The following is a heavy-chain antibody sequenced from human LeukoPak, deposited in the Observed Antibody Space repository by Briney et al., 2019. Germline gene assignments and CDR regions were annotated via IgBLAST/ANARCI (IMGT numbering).Heavy chain of an antibody. CDR3: ARGVGGSYQPDY. V-gene: IGHV4-39*07. CDR2: IYYSGST. D-gene: IGHD1-26*01. Sequence: SETLSLTCTVSGGSISSSTYYWGWIRQPPGKGLEWIGSIYYSGSTYYNPPLKSRVTISVDTSKNQFSLKLSSVTAADTAVYYCARGVGGSYQPDYWGQGTLVTVSS. CDR1: GGSISSSTYY. J-gene: IGHJ4*02.